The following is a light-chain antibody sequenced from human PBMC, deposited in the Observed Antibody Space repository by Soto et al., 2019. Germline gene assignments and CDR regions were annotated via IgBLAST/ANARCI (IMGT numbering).Light chain of an antibody. Sequence: QSALTQPASVSGSPGQSITISCTGTSSDVGLYNYVSWYQQHPGKAPKLMIYDVSNRPSGVSNRFSGSKSGNTASLTISGLQAEDEAEYYCSSYTTNNTPVFGTGTKLTV. CDR2: DVS. J-gene: IGLJ1*01. V-gene: IGLV2-14*01. CDR1: SSDVGLYNY. CDR3: SSYTTNNTPV.